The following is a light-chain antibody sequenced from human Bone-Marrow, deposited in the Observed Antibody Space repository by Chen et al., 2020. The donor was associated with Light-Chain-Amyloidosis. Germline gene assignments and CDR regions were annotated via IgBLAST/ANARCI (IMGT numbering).Light chain of an antibody. J-gene: IGLJ3*02. CDR1: NIGSTS. Sequence: SYVLTQPSSVSVAPGQTATIACGGNNIGSTSVHWYQQTQGQAPLLVVYDDSDRPSGIPGRWSGSNSGNTATLTISRVEAGDEADYYCQVWDRSSDRPVFGGGTKLTVL. CDR3: QVWDRSSDRPV. CDR2: DDS. V-gene: IGLV3-21*02.